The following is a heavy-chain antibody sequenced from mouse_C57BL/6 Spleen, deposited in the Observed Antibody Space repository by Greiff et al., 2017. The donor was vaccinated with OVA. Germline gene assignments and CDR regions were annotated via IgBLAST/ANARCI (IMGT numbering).Heavy chain of an antibody. J-gene: IGHJ2*01. V-gene: IGHV1-39*01. CDR2: INPNYGTT. Sequence: EVQLQQSGPELVKPGASVKISCKASGYSFTDYNMNWVKQSHGKSLEWIGVINPNYGTTSYNQKFKVKATLTVDQSASTAYMQLNSLTSKDSAVYSCARGGVYYGNYCYFDYWGQGTTLTVSS. CDR3: ARGGVYYGNYCYFDY. CDR1: GYSFTDYN. D-gene: IGHD2-1*01.